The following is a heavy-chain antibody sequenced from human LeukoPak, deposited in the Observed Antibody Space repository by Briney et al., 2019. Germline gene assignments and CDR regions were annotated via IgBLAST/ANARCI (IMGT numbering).Heavy chain of an antibody. CDR3: AIRGGGGWSDH. D-gene: IGHD6-19*01. CDR1: GDSVSSNSSA. Sequence: SQTLSLNCAISGDSVSSNSSAWHWIRQSPSRGLEWLGRTYYRSKWYNGYAVFVKSRISVNPDTSKNQFSLQLNSVTPEDTAVYYCAIRGGGGWSDHWGQGNLFTVSS. J-gene: IGHJ4*02. CDR2: TYYRSKWYN. V-gene: IGHV6-1*01.